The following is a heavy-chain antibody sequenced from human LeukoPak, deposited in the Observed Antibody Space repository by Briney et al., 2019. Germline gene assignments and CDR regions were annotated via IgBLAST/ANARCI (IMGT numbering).Heavy chain of an antibody. CDR3: AKTEPGYSSGCPDY. D-gene: IGHD6-19*01. V-gene: IGHV3-30*18. Sequence: GGSLRLSCAASGFTFSWYGMHWVRQAPGKGLEWLAVISYDGTDKHYADSVKGRFTISRDNSKNTLYLQMNRLRAEDTAVYYCAKTEPGYSSGCPDYWGQGTLVTVSS. CDR2: ISYDGTDK. J-gene: IGHJ4*02. CDR1: GFTFSWYG.